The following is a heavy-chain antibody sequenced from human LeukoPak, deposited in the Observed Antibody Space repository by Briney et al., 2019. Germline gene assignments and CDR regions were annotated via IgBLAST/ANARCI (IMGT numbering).Heavy chain of an antibody. D-gene: IGHD3-10*01. J-gene: IGHJ4*02. Sequence: ASVTVSCTASGYTFTSYYMHWVRQAPGQGLEWMGIINPSGGSTSYAQKFQGRVTMTRDTSTSTVYMELSSLRSEDTAVYYCERDLWFGEYYFDYWGQGTLVTVSS. V-gene: IGHV1-46*01. CDR2: INPSGGST. CDR1: GYTFTSYY. CDR3: ERDLWFGEYYFDY.